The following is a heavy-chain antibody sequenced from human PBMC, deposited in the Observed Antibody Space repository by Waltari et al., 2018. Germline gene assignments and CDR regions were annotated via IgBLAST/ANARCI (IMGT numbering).Heavy chain of an antibody. CDR3: ARVQDIVVVPAAISRSGPFDP. Sequence: QVQLQESGPGLVKPSETLSLTCAVSGYSISSGYYWGWIRQPPGKGLEWIGSIYHSGSTSYNPSLKSRVTISVDTSKNQFSLKLSSVTAADTAVYYCARVQDIVVVPAAISRSGPFDPWGQGTLVTVSS. V-gene: IGHV4-38-2*01. CDR1: GYSISSGYY. D-gene: IGHD2-2*02. CDR2: IYHSGST. J-gene: IGHJ5*02.